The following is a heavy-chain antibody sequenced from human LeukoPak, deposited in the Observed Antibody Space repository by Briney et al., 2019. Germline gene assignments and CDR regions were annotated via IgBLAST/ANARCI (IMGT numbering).Heavy chain of an antibody. V-gene: IGHV4-59*01. CDR3: ARDDFWSGMDV. Sequence: SETLSLTCTVSGGAISSYYWSWIRQPPGKGLEWIGYIYYSGSTNYNPSLKSRVTISVDTSKNQFSLKLSSVTAADTAVYYCARDDFWSGMDVWGKGTTVTVSS. D-gene: IGHD3-3*01. CDR1: GGAISSYY. CDR2: IYYSGST. J-gene: IGHJ6*04.